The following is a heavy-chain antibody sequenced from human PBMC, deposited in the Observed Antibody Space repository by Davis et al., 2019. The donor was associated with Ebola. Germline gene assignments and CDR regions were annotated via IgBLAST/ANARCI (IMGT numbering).Heavy chain of an antibody. Sequence: GESLKISCVASGFVFSSYSMNWVRQAPGKGLEWVSSISSSSSYIYYADSVKGRFTISRDNAKNSLYLQMNSLRAEDTAVYYCARDAVGELLSHYYYYGMDVWGQGTTVTVSS. J-gene: IGHJ6*02. CDR2: ISSSSSYI. V-gene: IGHV3-21*01. CDR3: ARDAVGELLSHYYYYGMDV. CDR1: GFVFSSYS. D-gene: IGHD3-10*01.